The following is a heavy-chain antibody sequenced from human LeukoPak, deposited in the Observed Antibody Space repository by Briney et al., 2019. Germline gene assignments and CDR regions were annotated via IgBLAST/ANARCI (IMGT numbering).Heavy chain of an antibody. CDR2: INPNSGGT. Sequence: GASVKVSCKASGYTFTGYYMHWVRQAPGQGLEWMGWINPNSGGTNYAQKFQGRVTMTRDTSISTAYMELSRLRSDDTAVYYCARVNTMYSSSWIGYWGQGTLATVSS. J-gene: IGHJ4*02. CDR3: ARVNTMYSSSWIGY. D-gene: IGHD6-13*01. V-gene: IGHV1-2*02. CDR1: GYTFTGYY.